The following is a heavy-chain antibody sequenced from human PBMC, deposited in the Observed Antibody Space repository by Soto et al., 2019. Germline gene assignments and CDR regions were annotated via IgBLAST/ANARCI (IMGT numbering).Heavy chain of an antibody. CDR3: AKDLAIVVVPAAPDAFDI. CDR2: ISGSGGST. D-gene: IGHD2-2*01. J-gene: IGHJ3*02. Sequence: GGSLRLSCAASGFTFSSYAMSWVRQAPGKGLEWVSAISGSGGSTYYADSVKGRFTISRDNSKNTLYLQMNSLRAEDTAVYYCAKDLAIVVVPAAPDAFDIWGQGTMVTVS. V-gene: IGHV3-23*01. CDR1: GFTFSSYA.